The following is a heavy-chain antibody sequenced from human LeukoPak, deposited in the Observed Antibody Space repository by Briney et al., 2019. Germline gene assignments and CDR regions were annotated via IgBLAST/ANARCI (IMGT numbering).Heavy chain of an antibody. V-gene: IGHV1-24*01. CDR1: GYTLTELS. D-gene: IGHD3-3*01. CDR3: ATVMTIFGVGKPNWFDP. J-gene: IGHJ5*02. CDR2: FDPEDGET. Sequence: EASVTVSCKVSGYTLTELSMHWVRQAPGKGLEWMGGFDPEDGETIYAQKFQGRVTMTEDTSTDTAYMELSSLRSEDTAVYYCATVMTIFGVGKPNWFDPWGQGTLVTVSS.